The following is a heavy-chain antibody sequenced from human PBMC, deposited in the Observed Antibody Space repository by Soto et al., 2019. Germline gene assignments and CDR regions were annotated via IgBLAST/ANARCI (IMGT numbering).Heavy chain of an antibody. Sequence: GGSLRLSCAASGFTFSNAWMNWVRQAPGKGLEWVGRIKSKTDGGTTDYAAPVKGRFTISRDDSKNTLYLQMNSLKTEDTAVYYCTTDRKMVRGVIVAFDIWGQGTMVTVSS. CDR3: TTDRKMVRGVIVAFDI. V-gene: IGHV3-15*07. CDR1: GFTFSNAW. D-gene: IGHD3-10*01. J-gene: IGHJ3*02. CDR2: IKSKTDGGTT.